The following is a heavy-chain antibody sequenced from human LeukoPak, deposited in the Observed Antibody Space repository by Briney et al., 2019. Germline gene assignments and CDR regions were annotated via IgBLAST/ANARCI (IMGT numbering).Heavy chain of an antibody. CDR2: ISYDGSNK. Sequence: GGSLRLSCAASGFTFSSYGMHWVRQAPGKGLEWVAVISYDGSNKYYADSAKGRFTISRDNSKNTLYLQMNSLRVEDTAVYYCARSEYSFDYWGQGTLVTVSS. V-gene: IGHV3-30*03. J-gene: IGHJ4*02. CDR1: GFTFSSYG. CDR3: ARSEYSFDY.